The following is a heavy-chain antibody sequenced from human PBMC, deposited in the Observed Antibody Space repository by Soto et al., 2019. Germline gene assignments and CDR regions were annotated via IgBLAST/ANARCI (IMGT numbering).Heavy chain of an antibody. D-gene: IGHD6-13*01. CDR3: ARTVAAAGYKGIYYYYGMDV. V-gene: IGHV4-59*01. Sequence: SETLSLTCTVSGGSISSYCWSWIRQPPGKGLEWIWYIYYSGSTNYNPSLKSLVTITVDTSTNQFSLKLSSVTAADTAVYFCARTVAAAGYKGIYYYYGMDVWGQGTTVTVSS. CDR1: GGSISSYC. J-gene: IGHJ6*02. CDR2: IYYSGST.